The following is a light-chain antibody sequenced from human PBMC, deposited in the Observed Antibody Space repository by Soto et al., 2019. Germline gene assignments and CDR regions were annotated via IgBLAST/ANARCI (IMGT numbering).Light chain of an antibody. CDR3: LQYVASPPSWT. Sequence: EIVLTQSPGTLSLSPGERATLSCRSSQSVSSGYLAWYQHKPGQAPRLLIFRAFNRATGIPDRFSGSGSGTDFTLTISRLEPEDFAVYYCLQYVASPPSWTFGQGTNVEIK. CDR2: RAF. CDR1: QSVSSGY. J-gene: IGKJ1*01. V-gene: IGKV3-20*01.